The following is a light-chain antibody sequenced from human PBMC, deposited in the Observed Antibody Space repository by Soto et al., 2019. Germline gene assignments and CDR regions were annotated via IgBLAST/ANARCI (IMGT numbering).Light chain of an antibody. J-gene: IGKJ1*01. CDR1: QSVGSY. CDR2: GAS. V-gene: IGKV3-20*01. Sequence: ENVLTQSPGTLSLSPGERATLSCRASQSVGSYLGWYQKKPGQAPRLLIYGASNRATGIPDRLSGGGSGTDFTLTISRPEPEYYAAYYCQRYGGTPPWTVGQGTKVAT. CDR3: QRYGGTPPWT.